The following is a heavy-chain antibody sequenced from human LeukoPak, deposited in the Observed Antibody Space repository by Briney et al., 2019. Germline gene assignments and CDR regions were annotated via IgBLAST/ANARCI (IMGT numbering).Heavy chain of an antibody. V-gene: IGHV4-39*01. J-gene: IGHJ4*02. CDR1: GGSISSSSYY. D-gene: IGHD3-3*01. CDR3: ARRGYYTNHIDY. CDR2: IYYSGST. Sequence: SETLSLTXTVSGGSISSSSYYWGWIRQPPGKGLEWIGSIYYSGSTYYNPSLKSRVTISVDTSKNQFSLKLSSVTAADTAVYYCARRGYYTNHIDYWGQGTLVTVSS.